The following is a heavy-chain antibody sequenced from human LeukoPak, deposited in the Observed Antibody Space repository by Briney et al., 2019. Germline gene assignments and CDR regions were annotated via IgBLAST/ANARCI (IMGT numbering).Heavy chain of an antibody. CDR2: IIPIFGTA. D-gene: IGHD2-2*01. V-gene: IGHV1-69*05. J-gene: IGHJ6*03. CDR1: GGTFSSYA. CDR3: ARGVLSDQLLYYYYMDV. Sequence: GASVKVSCKASGGTFSSYAISWVRQAPGQGLEWMGGIIPIFGTANYAQKFQGRVTITTDESTSTAYMELSSLRSEDTAVYYCARGVLSDQLLYYYYMDVWGKGTTVTVSS.